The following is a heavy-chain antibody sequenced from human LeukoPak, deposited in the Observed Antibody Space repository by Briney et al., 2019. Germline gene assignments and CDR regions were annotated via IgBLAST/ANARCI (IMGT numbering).Heavy chain of an antibody. Sequence: GGSLRLPCAASGFTFSSYGMSWVRQAPGKGLEWVSAISGSGGSTYYADSVKGRFTISRDNSKNTLYLQMNSLRAEDTAVYYCAKKYYYDSSGYYAPFDYWGQGTLVTVSS. CDR3: AKKYYYDSSGYYAPFDY. D-gene: IGHD3-22*01. V-gene: IGHV3-23*01. CDR1: GFTFSSYG. J-gene: IGHJ4*02. CDR2: ISGSGGST.